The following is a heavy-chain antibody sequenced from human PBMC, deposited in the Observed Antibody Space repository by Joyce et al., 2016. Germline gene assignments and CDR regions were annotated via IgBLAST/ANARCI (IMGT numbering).Heavy chain of an antibody. V-gene: IGHV3-23*01. CDR2: ISGSGSSK. J-gene: IGHJ6*02. Sequence: EVQLLESGGGLVQPGGSLRLSCAASGFTFSSFAMSWVRQGAGKGLEWVSTISGSGSSKYDADSVKGRFTISRDNSKNKLYLQMSSLRAEDTAVYYCAKAVTGYYYYYYGMDVWGQGTTVTVSS. D-gene: IGHD4-11*01. CDR1: GFTFSSFA. CDR3: AKAVTGYYYYYYGMDV.